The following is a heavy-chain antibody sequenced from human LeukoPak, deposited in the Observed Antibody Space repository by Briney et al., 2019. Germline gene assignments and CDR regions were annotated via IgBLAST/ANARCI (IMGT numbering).Heavy chain of an antibody. V-gene: IGHV3-23*01. CDR3: AKRASYSSVWYYFDS. J-gene: IGHJ4*02. D-gene: IGHD6-13*01. CDR1: GFTFSSYA. Sequence: GGPLRLSCAASGFTFSSYAMNWVRQAPGEGLEWVSCISGSGANIYYADSVKDRFIVSRDNSKDTVYLQMNSLRAEDTAVYFCAKRASYSSVWYYFDSWGQGTLVTVSS. CDR2: ISGSGANI.